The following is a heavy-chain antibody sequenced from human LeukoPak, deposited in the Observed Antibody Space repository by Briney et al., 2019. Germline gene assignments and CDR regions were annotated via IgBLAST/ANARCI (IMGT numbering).Heavy chain of an antibody. V-gene: IGHV4-59*01. Sequence: PLETLSLTCTVSGGSISSYYWSWIRQPPGKGLEWIGYIYYSGSTNYNPSLKSRVTISVDTSKNQFSLKLSSVIAADTAVYYCARVATGATYNWGQGTLVTVSS. CDR3: ARVATGATYN. CDR1: GGSISSYY. CDR2: IYYSGST. D-gene: IGHD1-26*01. J-gene: IGHJ4*02.